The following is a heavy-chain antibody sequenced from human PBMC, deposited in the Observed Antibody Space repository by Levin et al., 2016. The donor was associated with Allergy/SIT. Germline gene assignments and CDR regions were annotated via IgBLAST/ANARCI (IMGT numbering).Heavy chain of an antibody. CDR1: GFTFSSYW. J-gene: IGHJ4*02. V-gene: IGHV3-7*03. CDR2: IKQDGSEK. Sequence: GESLKISCAASGFTFSSYWMSWVRQAPGKGLEWVANIKQDGSEKYYVDSVKGRFTISRDNAKNSLYLQMNSLRAEDTAVYYCARDGLFWSGYSLYYFDYWGQGTLVTVSS. CDR3: ARDGLFWSGYSLYYFDY. D-gene: IGHD3-3*01.